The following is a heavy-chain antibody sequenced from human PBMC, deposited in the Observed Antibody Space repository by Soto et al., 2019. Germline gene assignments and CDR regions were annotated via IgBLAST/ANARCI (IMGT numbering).Heavy chain of an antibody. CDR2: IYHTGST. J-gene: IGHJ4*02. D-gene: IGHD1-20*01. CDR1: GGSVSDDNYY. V-gene: IGHV4-61*01. Sequence: QVQLQESGPGLVKPSETLSLTCTVSGGSVSDDNYYWSWIRQPPGKRLEWIGYIYHTGSTNFNPSLKSRVTMSVATSKNQFSLTLNSVTAADTAVYYCARGNWKGDYWGQGTLVTVSS. CDR3: ARGNWKGDY.